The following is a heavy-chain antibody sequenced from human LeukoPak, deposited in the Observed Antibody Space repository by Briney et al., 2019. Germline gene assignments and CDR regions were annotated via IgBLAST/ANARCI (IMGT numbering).Heavy chain of an antibody. CDR3: ARDPLRERRADAAGQVDI. CDR1: GGSISSGSYY. D-gene: IGHD6-25*01. Sequence: TSETLSLTCTVSGGSISSGSYYWSWIRQPAGKGLEWIGRIYTSGSTNYNPSLKSRVTISVDTSKNQFSLKLSSVTAADTAVYYCARDPLRERRADAAGQVDIWGQGTMVTVSS. J-gene: IGHJ3*02. CDR2: IYTSGST. V-gene: IGHV4-61*02.